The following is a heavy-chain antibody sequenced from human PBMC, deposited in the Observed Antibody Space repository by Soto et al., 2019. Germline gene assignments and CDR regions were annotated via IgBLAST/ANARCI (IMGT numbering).Heavy chain of an antibody. CDR1: AFTFSSYA. V-gene: IGHV3-23*01. CDR3: AKDWRTTVASPEYFQY. CDR2: ISGSGDIT. J-gene: IGHJ1*01. D-gene: IGHD4-17*01. Sequence: EVQLLESGGHLVQPGGSLRLSCAGSAFTFSSYAMSWVRQAPGKGLEWVSAISGSGDITYYADSVKGRFTISRDNSKDTLYLQMDSLRAEDTAIYYCAKDWRTTVASPEYFQYWGQGTLVTVSS.